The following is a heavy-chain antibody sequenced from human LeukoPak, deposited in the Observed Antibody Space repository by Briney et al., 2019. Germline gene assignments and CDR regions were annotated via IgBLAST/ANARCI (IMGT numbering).Heavy chain of an antibody. CDR1: GYPFSSCG. CDR3: ARDNDFDY. J-gene: IGHJ4*02. Sequence: ASVKVSCKTFGYPFSSCGINWVRQAPGQGLEWMGIIYPGGGSTNYAQKFQGRLTMTRDMSTSTVYMELSSLRSEDTAFYYCARDNDFDYWGQGTLVTVSS. D-gene: IGHD2-8*01. V-gene: IGHV1-46*01. CDR2: IYPGGGST.